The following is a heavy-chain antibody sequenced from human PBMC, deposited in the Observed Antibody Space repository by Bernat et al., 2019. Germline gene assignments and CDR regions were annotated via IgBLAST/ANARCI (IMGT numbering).Heavy chain of an antibody. V-gene: IGHV4-4*02. J-gene: IGHJ4*02. D-gene: IGHD1-26*01. CDR1: GGSISSSNW. Sequence: QVQLQESGPGLVKPSGTLSLTCAVSGGSISSSNWWSWVRQPPGKGLEWIGEIYHSGSTNYNPSLKSRVTISVDKAKNQFSLKLSSVTAADTAVYYCARRPRMGATDYYFDYWGQGTLVTVSS. CDR2: IYHSGST. CDR3: ARRPRMGATDYYFDY.